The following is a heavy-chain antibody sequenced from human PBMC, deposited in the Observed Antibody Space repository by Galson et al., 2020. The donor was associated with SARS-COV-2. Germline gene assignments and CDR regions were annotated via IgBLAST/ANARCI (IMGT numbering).Heavy chain of an antibody. CDR1: GFTFTMYA. D-gene: IGHD3-10*01. Sequence: GGSLRLSCAASGFTFTMYAMSWVRQAPGKGLEWVSDIRNSGITAYYADPVKGRFTISRDNSKNTLYLQMNSLRAEDTAVYYCARDVVPHSRWELAQPPTLDYWGQGTLVSVSS. CDR3: ARDVVPHSRWELAQPPTLDY. J-gene: IGHJ4*02. V-gene: IGHV3-23*01. CDR2: IRNSGITA.